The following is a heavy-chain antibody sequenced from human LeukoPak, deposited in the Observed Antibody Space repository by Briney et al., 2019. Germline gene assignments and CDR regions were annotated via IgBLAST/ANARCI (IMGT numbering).Heavy chain of an antibody. CDR2: IYYSGST. CDR3: AREIAAAGFIDY. Sequence: SETLSLTYTVSGGSISSYYWSWIRQPPGKGLEWIGYIYYSGSTNYNPSLKSRVTISVDTSKNQFSLKLSSVTAADTAVYYCAREIAAAGFIDYWGQGTLVTVSS. V-gene: IGHV4-59*01. J-gene: IGHJ4*02. D-gene: IGHD6-13*01. CDR1: GGSISSYY.